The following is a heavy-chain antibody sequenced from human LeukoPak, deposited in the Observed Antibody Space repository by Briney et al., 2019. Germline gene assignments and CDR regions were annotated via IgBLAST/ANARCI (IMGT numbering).Heavy chain of an antibody. CDR1: GGTFSSYA. D-gene: IGHD3-10*01. J-gene: IGHJ4*02. CDR2: IIPIFGTA. Sequence: SVKASCKASGGTFSSYAISWVRQAPGQGLEWMGGIIPIFGTANYAQKFQGRVTITADESTSTAYMELSSLRSEDTAVYYCARGWGNYYGSGSYFDYWGQGTLVTVSS. V-gene: IGHV1-69*13. CDR3: ARGWGNYYGSGSYFDY.